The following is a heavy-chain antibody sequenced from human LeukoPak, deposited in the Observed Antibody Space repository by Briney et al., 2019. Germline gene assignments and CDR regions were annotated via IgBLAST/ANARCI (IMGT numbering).Heavy chain of an antibody. CDR2: IKTDGSST. D-gene: IGHD4-17*01. CDR3: ARALPERYGDLDI. J-gene: IGHJ3*02. Sequence: PGGSLRLSCAASGFSFSSYWMHWVRQAPGKGLVWVSRIKTDGSSTSYAESVKGRFTISRDNAKNTLYLQMNSLRAEDTAVYYCARALPERYGDLDIWGQGTVVTVSS. V-gene: IGHV3-74*01. CDR1: GFSFSSYW.